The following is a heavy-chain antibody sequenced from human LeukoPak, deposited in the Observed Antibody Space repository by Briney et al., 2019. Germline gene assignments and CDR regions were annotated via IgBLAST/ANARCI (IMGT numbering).Heavy chain of an antibody. CDR3: AKDWGRLYCSSTSCPEGNWFDP. CDR2: ISGSGGST. Sequence: GGSLRLSCAASGFTFSSYAMSWVRQAPGKGLEWVSAISGSGGSTYYADSVKGRFTISRDNSKNTLYLQMNSLRAEDTAVYYCAKDWGRLYCSSTSCPEGNWFDPWGQGTLVTVSS. V-gene: IGHV3-23*01. D-gene: IGHD2-2*01. J-gene: IGHJ5*02. CDR1: GFTFSSYA.